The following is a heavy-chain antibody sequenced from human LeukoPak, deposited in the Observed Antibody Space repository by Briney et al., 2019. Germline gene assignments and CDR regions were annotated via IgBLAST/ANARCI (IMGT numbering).Heavy chain of an antibody. D-gene: IGHD6-19*01. CDR3: ARGGWYYFDY. CDR2: IKQDGSET. V-gene: IGHV3-7*01. J-gene: IGHJ4*02. CDR1: GFTFGSYW. Sequence: GGSLRLSCAASGFTFGSYWMSWVRQAPGKGLEWVANIKQDGSETYYGDSVKGRFTISRENAKNSLNLQMNSLRAEDTAVYYCARGGWYYFDYWGQGSLVTVSS.